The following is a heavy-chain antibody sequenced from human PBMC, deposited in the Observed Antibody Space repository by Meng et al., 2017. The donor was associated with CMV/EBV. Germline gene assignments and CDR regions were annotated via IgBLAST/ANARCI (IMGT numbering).Heavy chain of an antibody. J-gene: IGHJ4*02. V-gene: IGHV6-1*01. CDR2: TYYRSKWYN. CDR1: GDSVSSNSAA. D-gene: IGHD3-3*01. Sequence: SCAISGDSVSSNSAAWNWIRQSPSRGLEWLGRTYYRSKWYNDYAVSVKSRITINPDTSKNQFSLQLSSVTAADTAVYYCAGASFWSGYYDYWGQGTLVTVSS. CDR3: AGASFWSGYYDY.